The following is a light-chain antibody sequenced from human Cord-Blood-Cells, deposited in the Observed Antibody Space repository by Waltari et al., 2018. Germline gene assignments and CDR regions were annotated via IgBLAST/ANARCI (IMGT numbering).Light chain of an antibody. J-gene: IGKJ1*01. Sequence: DIQMTQSPSSLSASVCDRVTITCRASQSISSYLNWYQQKPGKAPKLRIYAASSLQGGVPARFSGSGSGTDVTLTISSLQPEEFATYYCQQSYSTPPTFDHGTKVEIK. CDR2: AAS. CDR3: QQSYSTPPT. V-gene: IGKV1-39*01. CDR1: QSISSY.